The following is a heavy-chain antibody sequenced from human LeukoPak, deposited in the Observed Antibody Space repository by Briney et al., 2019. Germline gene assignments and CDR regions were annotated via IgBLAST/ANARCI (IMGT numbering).Heavy chain of an antibody. D-gene: IGHD3-3*01. CDR1: GFTFSSYA. Sequence: GGSLRLSCAASGFTFSSYAMRWVRQAPGEGLEWVAVISYDGGSKYYADSVKGRFTISRDNSKNTLSLQMNSLRADDTAVYYCARESAPLSGYSTDFWGQGTLVTVSS. CDR2: ISYDGGSK. J-gene: IGHJ4*02. V-gene: IGHV3-30-3*01. CDR3: ARESAPLSGYSTDF.